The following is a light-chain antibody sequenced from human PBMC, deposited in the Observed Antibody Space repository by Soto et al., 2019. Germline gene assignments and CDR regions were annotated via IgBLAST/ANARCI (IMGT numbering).Light chain of an antibody. CDR3: QQYNRYVYT. CDR2: KAS. Sequence: DIQMTQSPSTLSASVGDRVTITCRASQSISSGLAWYQQKPGKAPKLLIYKASSLESGVPSRFSGSGSGTEFTLTISSLQSDDFATYYCQQYNRYVYTFGQGTKLEIK. J-gene: IGKJ2*01. CDR1: QSISSG. V-gene: IGKV1-5*03.